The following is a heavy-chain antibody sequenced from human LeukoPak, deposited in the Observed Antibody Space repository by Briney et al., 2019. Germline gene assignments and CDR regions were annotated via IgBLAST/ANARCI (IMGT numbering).Heavy chain of an antibody. CDR1: GFIFNIYE. CDR2: IGSSDSTT. D-gene: IGHD3-10*01. V-gene: IGHV3-48*03. Sequence: PGGSLRLSCVGSGFIFNIYEMNWVRQAPGKGLEWLSYIGSSDSTTHYADSVKGRFTISRDNAKNSLYLQMNSLRAEDTAVYYCARGGASMVRGVIAKRTKNWFDPWGQGTLVTVSS. CDR3: ARGGASMVRGVIAKRTKNWFDP. J-gene: IGHJ5*02.